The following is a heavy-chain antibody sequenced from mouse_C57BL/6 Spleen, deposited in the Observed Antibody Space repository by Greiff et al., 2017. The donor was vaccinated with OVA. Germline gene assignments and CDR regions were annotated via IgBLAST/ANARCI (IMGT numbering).Heavy chain of an antibody. CDR2: IYPGSGNT. CDR1: GYTFTDYY. Sequence: VQLQQSGAELVRPGASVKLSCKASGYTFTDYYINWVKQRPGQGLEWIARIYPGSGNTYYNEKFKGKATLTAEKSSSTAYMQLSSLTSEDSAVYFCSRSYGISGFDYWGQGTTLTVSS. J-gene: IGHJ2*01. V-gene: IGHV1-76*01. CDR3: SRSYGISGFDY. D-gene: IGHD1-1*01.